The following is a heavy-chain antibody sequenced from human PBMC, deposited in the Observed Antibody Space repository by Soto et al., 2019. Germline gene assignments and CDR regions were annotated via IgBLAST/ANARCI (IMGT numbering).Heavy chain of an antibody. V-gene: IGHV1-69*13. J-gene: IGHJ6*02. CDR3: ARGMIVVVITTFYYYGMDV. CDR1: GGTFSSYA. Sequence: GASVKVSCKASGGTFSSYAISWVRQAPGQGLEWRGGIITIFGTANYAKTFQGRVTITADESTSTDYMELSSLRSDDTAVYYCARGMIVVVITTFYYYGMDVWGQGTTVTVSS. D-gene: IGHD3-22*01. CDR2: IITIFGTA.